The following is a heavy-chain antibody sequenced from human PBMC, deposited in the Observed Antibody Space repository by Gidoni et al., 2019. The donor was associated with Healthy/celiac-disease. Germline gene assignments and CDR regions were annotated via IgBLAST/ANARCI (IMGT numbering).Heavy chain of an antibody. V-gene: IGHV4-59*01. D-gene: IGHD6-19*01. Sequence: QVQLQESGPGLVKPSETLSLTCTVSGGSISSYYWSWIRQPPGKGLEWIGYIYYSGSTNYNPSLKSRVTISVDTSKNQFSLKLSSVTAADTAVYYCVRLFTPPRVVPLNIAVADYYYGMDVWGQGTTVTVSS. CDR2: IYYSGST. CDR3: VRLFTPPRVVPLNIAVADYYYGMDV. J-gene: IGHJ6*02. CDR1: GGSISSYY.